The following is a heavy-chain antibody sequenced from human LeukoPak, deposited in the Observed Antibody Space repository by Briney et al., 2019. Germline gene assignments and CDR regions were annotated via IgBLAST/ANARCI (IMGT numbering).Heavy chain of an antibody. J-gene: IGHJ4*02. CDR2: IDNYGRTT. V-gene: IGHV3-74*01. Sequence: GGSLRLSCAASGYSFSSYWMHWVRQVPGKGLVWVSRIDNYGRTTDYADSVKGRFTISRDNVQNTLYLQMNSPNAEDTAVYYCARDVGGAGSFWGQGTLVTVSS. CDR3: ARDVGGAGSF. CDR1: GYSFSSYW. D-gene: IGHD3-10*01.